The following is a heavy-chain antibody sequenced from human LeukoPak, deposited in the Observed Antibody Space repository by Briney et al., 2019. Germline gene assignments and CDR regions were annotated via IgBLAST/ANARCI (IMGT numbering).Heavy chain of an antibody. CDR1: GFTFDDYA. J-gene: IGHJ4*02. Sequence: GGSLRLSCAASGFTFDDYAMHWVRQAPGKGLEWVSGISWNSGSIGYADSVKGRFTISRDNAKNSLYLQMNSLRAEDTAVYYCAPMNNWNYGDYWGQGTLVTVSS. CDR2: ISWNSGSI. D-gene: IGHD1-7*01. CDR3: APMNNWNYGDY. V-gene: IGHV3-9*01.